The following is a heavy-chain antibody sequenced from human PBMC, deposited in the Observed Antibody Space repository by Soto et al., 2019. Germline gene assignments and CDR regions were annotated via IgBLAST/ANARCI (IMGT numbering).Heavy chain of an antibody. D-gene: IGHD2-15*01. CDR1: GYTFTSYG. CDR3: ARLYCSGGSCYLPSYYYYYMDV. Sequence: QVPLVQSGAEVKKPGASVKVSCKASGYTFTSYGISWVRQAPGQGLECMGWISAYNGNTNYAQKLQGRVTMTTDTSTSTAYMELRSLRSDDTAVYYCARLYCSGGSCYLPSYYYYYMDVWGKGTTVTVSS. J-gene: IGHJ6*03. CDR2: ISAYNGNT. V-gene: IGHV1-18*01.